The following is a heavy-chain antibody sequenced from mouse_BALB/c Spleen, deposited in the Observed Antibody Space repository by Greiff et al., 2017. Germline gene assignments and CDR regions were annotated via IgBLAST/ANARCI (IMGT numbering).Heavy chain of an antibody. CDR3: ASHYYGSSYGFAY. D-gene: IGHD1-1*01. CDR1: GFTFSSYA. CDR2: ISSGGST. J-gene: IGHJ3*01. V-gene: IGHV5-6-5*01. Sequence: EVMLVESGGGLVKPGGSLKLSCAASGFTFSSYAMSWVRQTPEKRLEWVASISSGGSTYYPDSVKGRFTISRDNARNILYLQMSSLRSEDTAMYYCASHYYGSSYGFAYWGQGTLVTVSA.